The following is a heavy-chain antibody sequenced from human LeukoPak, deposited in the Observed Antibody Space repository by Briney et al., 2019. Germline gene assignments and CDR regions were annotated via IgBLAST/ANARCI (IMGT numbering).Heavy chain of an antibody. D-gene: IGHD5-18*01. CDR1: GCSISSYY. V-gene: IGHV4-59*01. CDR2: IYYSGST. CDR3: ARVGYTAMVKSFDI. J-gene: IGHJ3*02. Sequence: ASETLCLTCTVSGCSISSYYWSWIRQPPGKGLEWIGDIYYSGSTNYNPSLKSRVTISVDTSKNQFSLKLSSVTAADTAVYYCARVGYTAMVKSFDIWGQGTMVTVSS.